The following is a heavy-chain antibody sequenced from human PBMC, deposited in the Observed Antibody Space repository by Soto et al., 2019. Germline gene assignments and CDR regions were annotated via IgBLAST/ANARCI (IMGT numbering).Heavy chain of an antibody. J-gene: IGHJ4*02. V-gene: IGHV3-33*01. Sequence: QVQLVESGGGVVLPGRSLRLSCAASGFTFSSYGMHWVRQAPGKGLEWVAFIWYDGSNKYYADSVKGRFTISRDNSKNTLYLQMNSLRAEDTAVYYCARDVGTTYFDYWGQGTLITVSS. D-gene: IGHD4-17*01. CDR3: ARDVGTTYFDY. CDR1: GFTFSSYG. CDR2: IWYDGSNK.